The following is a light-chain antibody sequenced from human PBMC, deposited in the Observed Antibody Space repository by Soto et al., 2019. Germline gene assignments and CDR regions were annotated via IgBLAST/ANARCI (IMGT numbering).Light chain of an antibody. V-gene: IGLV2-23*01. Sequence: QSVLSQPASVSGSPGQSITISCTGANSDVGSYNPVSWYQHHPGKAPKVLIYEGNKRPSGVSNRFSGSKSGNTASLTISGLQAEDEADYYCCAFASRTTTYVFGTGTKLTVL. CDR2: EGN. CDR3: CAFASRTTTYV. CDR1: NSDVGSYNP. J-gene: IGLJ1*01.